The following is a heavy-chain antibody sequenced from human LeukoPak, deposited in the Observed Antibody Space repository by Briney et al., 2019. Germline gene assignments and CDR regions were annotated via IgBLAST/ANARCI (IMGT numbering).Heavy chain of an antibody. CDR2: INHSGST. CDR1: GGSFSGYY. Sequence: NSSETLSLTCAVYGGSFSGYYWSWIRQPPGKGLEWIGEINHSGSTNYNPSLKSRVTISVDTSKNQFSLKLSSVTAADTAVYYCASGGRRTTVTTFDYWGQGTLVTVSS. J-gene: IGHJ4*02. V-gene: IGHV4-34*01. CDR3: ASGGRRTTVTTFDY. D-gene: IGHD4-17*01.